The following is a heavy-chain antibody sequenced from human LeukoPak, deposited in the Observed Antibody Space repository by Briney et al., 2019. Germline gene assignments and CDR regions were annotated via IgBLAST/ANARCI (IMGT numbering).Heavy chain of an antibody. V-gene: IGHV5-51*01. CDR3: ARRGILRESLDY. CDR2: IYPGDSDA. J-gene: IGHJ4*02. D-gene: IGHD3-9*01. Sequence: GESLMISCQGSGYSFTTYWIGWVRQMPGKGLEWMGIIYPGDSDARYSPSFEGQVTLSVDKSISTAYLQWSSLKASDTAVYYCARRGILRESLDYWGQGTLVTVSS. CDR1: GYSFTTYW.